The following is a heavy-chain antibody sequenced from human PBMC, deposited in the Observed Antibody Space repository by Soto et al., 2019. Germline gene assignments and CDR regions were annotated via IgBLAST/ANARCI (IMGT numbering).Heavy chain of an antibody. CDR1: GITYNTYA. V-gene: IGHV1-3*01. Sequence: VQLVQSGAEIRKTGASVMLSCKASGITYNTYAIHWVRQAPGQGLEWMGWINVGNGDTRYSQIFEGRVTLARDTSGNTVYMDLGGLKSEDTGVYYCARAISGYVTWGQGTLLTVSS. CDR3: ARAISGYVT. J-gene: IGHJ4*02. D-gene: IGHD5-12*01. CDR2: INVGNGDT.